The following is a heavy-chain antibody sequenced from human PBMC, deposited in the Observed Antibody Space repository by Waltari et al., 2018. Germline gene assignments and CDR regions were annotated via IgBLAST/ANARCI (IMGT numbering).Heavy chain of an antibody. CDR2: ILPDGRT. CDR3: ASRVTATNYYFDN. V-gene: IGHV4-38-2*02. D-gene: IGHD2-15*01. J-gene: IGHJ4*02. CDR1: AYSLSRDYY. Sequence: QVQPQESGAGLVKPSENLSLTCTVFAYSLSRDYYWGWFRQPPGKGREWIGTILPDGRTYYNPSLKSRVTTSVDTSKNQFSLKLSSVTAADTAVYYCASRVTATNYYFDNWGQGTLVTVSS.